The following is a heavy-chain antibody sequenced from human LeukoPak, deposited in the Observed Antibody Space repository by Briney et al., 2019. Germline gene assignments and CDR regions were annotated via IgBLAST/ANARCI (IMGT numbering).Heavy chain of an antibody. V-gene: IGHV1-18*01. CDR1: GYTFTSYG. CDR2: ISAYNGNT. Sequence: PSVKVSCKASGYTFTSYGISWVRQAPGQGLEWMGWISAYNGNTNYAQKLQGRVTMTTDTSTSTAYMELRSLRSDDTAVYYCARVGSSGWYRLLAYYFDYWGQGTLVTVSS. J-gene: IGHJ4*02. D-gene: IGHD6-19*01. CDR3: ARVGSSGWYRLLAYYFDY.